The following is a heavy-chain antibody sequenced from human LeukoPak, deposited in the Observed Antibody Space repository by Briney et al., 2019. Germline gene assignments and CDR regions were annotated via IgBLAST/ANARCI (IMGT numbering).Heavy chain of an antibody. CDR2: ISSSSYI. CDR1: GFTFSSYS. Sequence: GGSLRLSCAASGFTFSSYSMNWVRQAPGKGLEWVSSISSSSYIYYADSVKGRFTISRDNAKNSLYLQMNSLRAEDTAVYYCARDGDSSGWYYFDYWGQGTLVTVSS. CDR3: ARDGDSSGWYYFDY. D-gene: IGHD6-19*01. J-gene: IGHJ4*02. V-gene: IGHV3-21*01.